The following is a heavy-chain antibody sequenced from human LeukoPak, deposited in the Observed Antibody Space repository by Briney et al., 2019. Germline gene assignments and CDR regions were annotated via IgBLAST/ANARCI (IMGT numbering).Heavy chain of an antibody. CDR3: AKGGKWDVTPFDY. V-gene: IGHV3-23*01. CDR1: GFNFNNAW. D-gene: IGHD1-26*01. Sequence: GGSLRLSCTTSGFNFNNAWMNWVRQAPGKGLEWVSTISGGGGSTYYADSVKGRFTISRDNSKNTLYLQVNSLRAEDTAVYYCAKGGKWDVTPFDYWGQGTLVTVSS. CDR2: ISGGGGST. J-gene: IGHJ4*02.